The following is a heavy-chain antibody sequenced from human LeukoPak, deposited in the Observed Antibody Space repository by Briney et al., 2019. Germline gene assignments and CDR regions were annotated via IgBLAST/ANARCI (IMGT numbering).Heavy chain of an antibody. CDR2: ISAYNGNT. CDR1: GYTFTTYG. Sequence: ASVKVSCKASGYTFTTYGITWVRQAPGQGLEWMGWISAYNGNTNYAQKLQGRVIMTTDTSTSTAYMELRSLRSDDTAVYYCARASVDGYKELGYWGQGTLVTVSS. V-gene: IGHV1-18*01. J-gene: IGHJ4*02. D-gene: IGHD5-24*01. CDR3: ARASVDGYKELGY.